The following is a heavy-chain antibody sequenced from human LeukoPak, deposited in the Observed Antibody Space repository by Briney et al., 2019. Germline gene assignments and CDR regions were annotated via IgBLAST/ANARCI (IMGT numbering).Heavy chain of an antibody. V-gene: IGHV1-69*05. Sequence: GASVKVSCKASGGTFSSYAISWVRQAPGQGLEWMGGIIPIFGTANYAQKFQGRVTITTDESTSTAYMELSSLRSEDTAVYYCAREGGSGSYYPYFDYWGQGTLVTVSS. D-gene: IGHD3-10*01. CDR2: IIPIFGTA. CDR1: GGTFSSYA. CDR3: AREGGSGSYYPYFDY. J-gene: IGHJ4*02.